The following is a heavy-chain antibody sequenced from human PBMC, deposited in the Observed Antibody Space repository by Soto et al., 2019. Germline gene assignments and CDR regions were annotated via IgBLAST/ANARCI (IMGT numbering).Heavy chain of an antibody. CDR1: GYTFTSYY. V-gene: IGHV1-46*01. Sequence: QVQLVQFGAEVKKPGASVKVSCKASGYTFTSYYMHWVRQAPGQGLEWMGIINPTSSTSYAQKFQGRVTMNRDTSTSTVYMELSSLRSEDTAVYYCARVYCSGGSCYGIDYWGQGTLVTVSS. CDR2: INPTSST. D-gene: IGHD2-15*01. CDR3: ARVYCSGGSCYGIDY. J-gene: IGHJ4*02.